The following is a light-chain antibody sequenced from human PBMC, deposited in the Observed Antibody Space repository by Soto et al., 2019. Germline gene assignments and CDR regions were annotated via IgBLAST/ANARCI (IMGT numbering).Light chain of an antibody. Sequence: IQMTHCQSSLSSSVGYEVTITCRASQTIMTYLNWYQLKPGKPPRLLIYAASSLQSGVPSRLSGSGSGTDFTITITTLQPEDFATYSCQQSYNSPQTFGQVTKV. CDR2: AAS. V-gene: IGKV1-39*01. CDR1: QTIMTY. J-gene: IGKJ1*01. CDR3: QQSYNSPQT.